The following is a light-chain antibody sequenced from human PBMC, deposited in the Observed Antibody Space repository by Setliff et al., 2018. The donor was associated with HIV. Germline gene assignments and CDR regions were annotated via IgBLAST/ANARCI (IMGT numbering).Light chain of an antibody. CDR2: EVR. V-gene: IGLV2-23*02. J-gene: IGLJ1*01. CDR1: SGDVGGYNY. CDR3: CSYAGSNIFVV. Sequence: QSALAQPASVSGSPGQSITISCTGSSGDVGGYNYVSWYQQHPGKAPKLMIYEVRNRPSGISNRFSGSKSGTTASLAISGLQADDEADYYCCSYAGSNIFVVFGTGTKVTVL.